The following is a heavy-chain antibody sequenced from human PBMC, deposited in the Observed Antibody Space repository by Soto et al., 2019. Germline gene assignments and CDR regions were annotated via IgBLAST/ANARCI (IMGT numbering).Heavy chain of an antibody. J-gene: IGHJ4*02. CDR2: IGPESGAT. CDR1: RYTFTGHY. CDR3: ARGYCTNGVCYPFDY. D-gene: IGHD2-8*01. Sequence: AAVKVSCKASRYTFTGHYINWVLQAPEQGPEWMGEIGPESGATRYAQKFQGRVTMTRDTSTSTVYMELSSLRSEDTAVYYCARGYCTNGVCYPFDYWGQGTLVTVSS. V-gene: IGHV1-2*02.